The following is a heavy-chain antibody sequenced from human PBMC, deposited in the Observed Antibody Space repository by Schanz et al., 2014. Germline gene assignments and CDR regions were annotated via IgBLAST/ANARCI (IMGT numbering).Heavy chain of an antibody. V-gene: IGHV1-46*01. CDR1: GYTFISYF. CDR2: INPTGGST. CDR3: ARAAYGGYTSTPLRY. J-gene: IGHJ4*02. Sequence: QVQLVQSGAEVKKPGASVKVSCKASGYTFISYFIHWVRQAPGQGLEWMGIINPTGGSTSYAQRFQGGVTVTRDTSASPVYMELSSLRSEDTAVYYCARAAYGGYTSTPLRYWGQGTLVTVSS. D-gene: IGHD5-12*01.